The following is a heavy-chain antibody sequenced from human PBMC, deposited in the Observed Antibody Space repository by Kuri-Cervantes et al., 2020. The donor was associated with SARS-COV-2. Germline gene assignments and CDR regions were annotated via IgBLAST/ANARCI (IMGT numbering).Heavy chain of an antibody. CDR1: GGSISSGDYY. D-gene: IGHD3-3*01. Sequence: LRLSCTVSGGSISSGDYYWSWIRQPPGKGLEWIGCIYYSGSTYYNPSLKSRVTISVDTSKNQFSLKLSSVTAADTAVYYCARESSYITIFGVVTRYGMDVWGQGTTVTVSS. CDR2: IYYSGST. CDR3: ARESSYITIFGVVTRYGMDV. V-gene: IGHV4-30-4*01. J-gene: IGHJ6*02.